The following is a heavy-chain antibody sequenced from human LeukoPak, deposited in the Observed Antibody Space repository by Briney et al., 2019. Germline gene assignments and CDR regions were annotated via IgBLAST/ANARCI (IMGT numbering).Heavy chain of an antibody. CDR3: AKVWGHGGYPFDY. CDR1: GFTFSSYA. CDR2: ISGNGGYT. Sequence: GGSLRLSCAASGFTFSSYAMSWVRQAPEKGLQWVSGISGNGGYTYYADSVKGRFTISRDNSKNTLYLQMNSLRAEDTAIYYCAKVWGHGGYPFDYWGQGTLVTVSS. D-gene: IGHD4-23*01. J-gene: IGHJ4*02. V-gene: IGHV3-23*01.